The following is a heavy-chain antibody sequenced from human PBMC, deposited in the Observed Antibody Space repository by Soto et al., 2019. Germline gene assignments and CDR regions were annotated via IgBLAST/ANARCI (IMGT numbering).Heavy chain of an antibody. Sequence: SETLSLTCNVSGGSISSSSSYWGWIRQPPGRGLEWIAFIYYTGSAYYNPSLKSRVTISIDTSTSQFSLKLGSVTAADTAVFYCARLGGITGYSSAWYKFDFWGQGTMVTVYS. V-gene: IGHV4-39*01. CDR2: IYYTGSA. D-gene: IGHD6-19*01. CDR3: ARLGGITGYSSAWYKFDF. CDR1: GGSISSSSSY. J-gene: IGHJ4*02.